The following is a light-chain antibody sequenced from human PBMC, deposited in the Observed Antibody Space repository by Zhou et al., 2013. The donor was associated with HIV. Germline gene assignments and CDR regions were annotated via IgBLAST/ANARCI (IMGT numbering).Light chain of an antibody. Sequence: EIVMTQSPATLSVSPGERATLSCRASQSVTRSFFAWYQQKPGQTPRLLIYGVSNRATGTPDRFSGSGSGTDFTLTISRLEPEDFAVYYCQQYDSSPLTFGGGTKVEIK. J-gene: IGKJ4*01. CDR1: QSVTRSF. CDR3: QQYDSSPLT. V-gene: IGKV3-20*01. CDR2: GVS.